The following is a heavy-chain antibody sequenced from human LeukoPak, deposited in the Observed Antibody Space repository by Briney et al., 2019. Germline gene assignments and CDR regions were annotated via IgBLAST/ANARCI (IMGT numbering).Heavy chain of an antibody. Sequence: PGGSLRLSCAASGFTFSSYGMHWVRQAPGKGLEWVAVISYDGSNKYYADSVKGRFTISRDNSKNTLYLQMNSLRAEDTAVYYCAKDFNRYCSSTSCYPGGDYWGQGTLVTVSS. CDR2: ISYDGSNK. J-gene: IGHJ4*02. V-gene: IGHV3-30*18. CDR1: GFTFSSYG. CDR3: AKDFNRYCSSTSCYPGGDY. D-gene: IGHD2-2*01.